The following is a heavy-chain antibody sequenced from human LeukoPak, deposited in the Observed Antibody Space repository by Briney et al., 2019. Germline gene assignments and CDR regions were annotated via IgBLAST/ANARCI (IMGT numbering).Heavy chain of an antibody. Sequence: SETLSLTCTVSGGSISSYYWSWIRQPPGKGLEWIGYIYYSGSTNYNPFLKSRVTISVDTSKNQFSLKLSSVTAADTAVYYCARHATWGYDSSLDYWGQGTLVTVSS. J-gene: IGHJ4*02. V-gene: IGHV4-59*08. CDR3: ARHATWGYDSSLDY. CDR1: GGSISSYY. D-gene: IGHD3-22*01. CDR2: IYYSGST.